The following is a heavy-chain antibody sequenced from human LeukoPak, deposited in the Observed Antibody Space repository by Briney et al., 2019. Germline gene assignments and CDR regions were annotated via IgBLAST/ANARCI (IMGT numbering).Heavy chain of an antibody. V-gene: IGHV1-24*01. D-gene: IGHD2-15*01. CDR3: ATASWLVVVAGWAFDI. CDR2: FDPEDGET. Sequence: GASVKVSCKVSGYTLTELSMHWVRQAPGKGLEWMGGFDPEDGETIYAQKFQGRVTMTEDTSTDTAYMELSSLRSEDTAVYYCATASWLVVVAGWAFDIWGQGTMVTVSS. CDR1: GYTLTELS. J-gene: IGHJ3*02.